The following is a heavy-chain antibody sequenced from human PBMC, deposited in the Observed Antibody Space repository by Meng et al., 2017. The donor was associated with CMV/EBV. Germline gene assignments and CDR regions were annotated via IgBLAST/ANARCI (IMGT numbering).Heavy chain of an antibody. CDR1: GFTFSSYG. D-gene: IGHD2-2*01. CDR3: ARGGNQIPAAIRTYYYSYGMDV. Sequence: GGSLRLSCAASGFTFSSYGMSWVRQAPGKGLEWVANIKQDGSEKYYVDSVKGRFTISRDNAKNSLSLQMNSLRAEDTAVYYCARGGNQIPAAIRTYYYSYGMDVWGQGTTVTVSS. J-gene: IGHJ6*02. CDR2: IKQDGSEK. V-gene: IGHV3-7*04.